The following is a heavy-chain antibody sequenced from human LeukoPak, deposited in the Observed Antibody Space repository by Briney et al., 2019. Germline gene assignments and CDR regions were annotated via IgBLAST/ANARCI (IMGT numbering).Heavy chain of an antibody. CDR1: GGSISSSSYY. Sequence: SETLSLTCTVSGGSISSSSYYWGWIRQPPGKGLEWIGEIYHSGSTNYNPSLKSRVTISVDKSKNQFSLKLSSVTAADTAVYYCARISVAGTVSVDYWGQGTLVTVSS. CDR2: IYHSGST. CDR3: ARISVAGTVSVDY. D-gene: IGHD6-19*01. V-gene: IGHV4-39*07. J-gene: IGHJ4*02.